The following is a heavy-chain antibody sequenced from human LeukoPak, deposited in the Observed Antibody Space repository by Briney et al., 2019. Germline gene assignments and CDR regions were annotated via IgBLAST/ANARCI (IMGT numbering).Heavy chain of an antibody. CDR1: GGSISSSSYY. Sequence: SETLSLTCTVSGGSISSSSYYWGWIRQPPGKGLEWIGSIYYSGSTYYNPSLKSRVTISVDTSKNQFSLKLSSVTAADTAVYYCARAFGEPLYYFDYWGQGTLVTVSS. D-gene: IGHD3-10*01. J-gene: IGHJ4*02. CDR3: ARAFGEPLYYFDY. V-gene: IGHV4-39*07. CDR2: IYYSGST.